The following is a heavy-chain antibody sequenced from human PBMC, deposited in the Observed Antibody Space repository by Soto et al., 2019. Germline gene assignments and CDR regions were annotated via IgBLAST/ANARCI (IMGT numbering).Heavy chain of an antibody. CDR1: GYTFTSYH. CDR3: ARDTPPTDY. V-gene: IGHV1-18*01. CDR2: ISAYNTNP. J-gene: IGHJ4*02. Sequence: QVQLVQSGAEVKKPGASVKVSCKTSGYTFTSYHISWVRQAPGQGLEWMGWISAYNTNPNYAQKLQGRVTLTTDPLTSTAYMELRSLRSADTAVYYCARDTPPTDYWGQGTLVTVSS.